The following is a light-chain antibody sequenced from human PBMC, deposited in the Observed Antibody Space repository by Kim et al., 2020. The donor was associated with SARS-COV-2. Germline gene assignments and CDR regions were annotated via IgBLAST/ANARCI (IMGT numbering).Light chain of an antibody. J-gene: IGKJ2*01. CDR1: QSISSTF. V-gene: IGKV3-20*01. Sequence: PGERVTLACMASQSISSTFVAWYQQKLGQAPRLLIFSASSRAAGTPDRFSGSGSGTDFTLTISRVEPDDFAVYYCQQFSTSPPAYTFGRGTKLEI. CDR3: QQFSTSPPAYT. CDR2: SAS.